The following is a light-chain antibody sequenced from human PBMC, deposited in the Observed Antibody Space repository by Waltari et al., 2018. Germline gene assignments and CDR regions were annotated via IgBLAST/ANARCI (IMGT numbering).Light chain of an antibody. Sequence: EIVLTQSPATLSLSPGERATLSCRASQPVSSYLAWYQQKPGQAPRLLIYDASNRGTGIPARFSGSGSGTDFTLTISSLEPEDFAVYYCQQRSKSPLAFGGGTKVEIK. V-gene: IGKV3-11*01. CDR3: QQRSKSPLA. CDR1: QPVSSY. CDR2: DAS. J-gene: IGKJ4*01.